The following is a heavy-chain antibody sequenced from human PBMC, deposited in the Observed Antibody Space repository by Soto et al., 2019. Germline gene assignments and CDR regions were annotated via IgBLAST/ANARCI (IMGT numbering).Heavy chain of an antibody. V-gene: IGHV4-34*01. D-gene: IGHD1-1*01. CDR1: GQSFSGHS. Sequence: QVQLQQWGAGLVKPSETLSLSCAVYGQSFSGHSWAWIRQPPGKGLEWIGEISESGSTYYNPSLKRRVTSSTDSSKNQFSLKLNSVTAADTAAYFCARGSGMVARPGELEDVNDDFWGQGTLVNVSS. CDR2: ISESGST. CDR3: ARGSGMVARPGELEDVNDDF. J-gene: IGHJ4*02.